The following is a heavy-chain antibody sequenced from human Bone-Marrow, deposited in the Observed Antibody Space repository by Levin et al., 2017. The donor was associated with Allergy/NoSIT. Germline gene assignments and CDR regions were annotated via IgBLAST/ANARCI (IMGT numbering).Heavy chain of an antibody. D-gene: IGHD2-2*01. CDR3: AKAINPRYCSSTSCKYYFDY. CDR1: GFTFSSYA. Sequence: SCAASGFTFSSYAMSWVRQAPGKGLEWVSAISGSGGSTYYADSVKGRFTISRDNSKNTLYLQMNSLRAEDTAVYYCAKAINPRYCSSTSCKYYFDYWGQGTLVTVSS. CDR2: ISGSGGST. V-gene: IGHV3-23*01. J-gene: IGHJ4*02.